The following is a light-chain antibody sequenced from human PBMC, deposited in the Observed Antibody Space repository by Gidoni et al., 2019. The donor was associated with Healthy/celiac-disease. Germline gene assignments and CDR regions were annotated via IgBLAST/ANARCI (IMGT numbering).Light chain of an antibody. CDR3: QQET. CDR1: QGISSY. J-gene: IGKJ2*01. Sequence: DIQSTQSHSFLSASVGDRVTITCRASQGISSYLAWYQQKPGKAPKLLIYAASTLQSGVPSRFSGCGSGTECTLTISSLQPEDFATYYCQQETFGQGTKLEIK. CDR2: AAS. V-gene: IGKV1-9*01.